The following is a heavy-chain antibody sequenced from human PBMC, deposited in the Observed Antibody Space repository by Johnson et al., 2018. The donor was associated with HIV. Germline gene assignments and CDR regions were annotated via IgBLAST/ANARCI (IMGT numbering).Heavy chain of an antibody. D-gene: IGHD3-9*01. J-gene: IGHJ3*01. CDR3: AKDVLRSFDWLPDSFDV. CDR2: ISASGSST. CDR1: GFTFNTYA. V-gene: IGHV3-23*04. Sequence: VQLVESGGGLVQPGGSLRLSCAASGFTFNTYAMTWVRQAPGQGLEWVSGISASGSSTYYADSVKGRFTISRDNSKNTLFLQMNYLRAEDTAVYYCAKDVLRSFDWLPDSFDVWGQGTMVTVSS.